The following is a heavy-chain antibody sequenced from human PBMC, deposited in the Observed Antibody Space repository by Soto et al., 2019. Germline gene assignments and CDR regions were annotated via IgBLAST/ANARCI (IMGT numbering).Heavy chain of an antibody. J-gene: IGHJ4*02. CDR3: ARSRGYCTGGSCYVDY. V-gene: IGHV1-18*01. Sequence: ASVKVSCKASGYTFTSYGISWVRQAPGQGLEWMGWISAYNGNTNYAQNLQGRVTMTTDTSTSTAYMELRSLRSDDTAVYYCARSRGYCTGGSCYVDYWGQGTLVTVSS. D-gene: IGHD2-15*01. CDR1: GYTFTSYG. CDR2: ISAYNGNT.